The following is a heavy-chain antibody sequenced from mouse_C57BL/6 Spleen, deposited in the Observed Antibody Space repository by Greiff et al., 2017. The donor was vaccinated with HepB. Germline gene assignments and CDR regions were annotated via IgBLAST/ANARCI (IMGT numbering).Heavy chain of an antibody. D-gene: IGHD2-4*01. CDR1: GYTFTSYW. V-gene: IGHV1-50*01. CDR3: ARCHDYRAMDY. J-gene: IGHJ4*01. Sequence: QVQLQQPGAELVKPGASVKLSCKASGYTFTSYWMQWVKQRPGQGLEWIGEIDPSDSYTNYNQKFKGKATLTVDTSSSTAYMQLSSLTSEDSAVYYCARCHDYRAMDYWGQGTSVTVSS. CDR2: IDPSDSYT.